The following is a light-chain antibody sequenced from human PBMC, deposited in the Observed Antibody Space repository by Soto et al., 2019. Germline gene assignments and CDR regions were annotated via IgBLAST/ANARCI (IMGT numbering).Light chain of an antibody. Sequence: QSALTQPASVSGSPGQSITISCTGTSSDVGGYNYVSWYQQHPGKAPKLIIYDVSNRPSGVSTRFSGSKSGNTASLTISGLQAEDEADYSCSSYTSTNSWVFGGGTKVTVL. J-gene: IGLJ3*02. CDR3: SSYTSTNSWV. CDR2: DVS. V-gene: IGLV2-14*01. CDR1: SSDVGGYNY.